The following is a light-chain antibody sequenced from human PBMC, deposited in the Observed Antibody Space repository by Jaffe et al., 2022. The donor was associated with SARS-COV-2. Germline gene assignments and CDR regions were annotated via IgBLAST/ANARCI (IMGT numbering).Light chain of an antibody. J-gene: IGKJ4*01. CDR1: QGISTF. Sequence: DIQMTQSPSSLSASVGDRVTITCRASQGISTFLAWYQQKPGKPPKLLIYGASTLHSGVPSRFSGSGSLTDFTLTISSLQPEDVATYYCHKYNSAPLTFGGGTKVEI. CDR2: GAS. V-gene: IGKV1-27*01. CDR3: HKYNSAPLT.